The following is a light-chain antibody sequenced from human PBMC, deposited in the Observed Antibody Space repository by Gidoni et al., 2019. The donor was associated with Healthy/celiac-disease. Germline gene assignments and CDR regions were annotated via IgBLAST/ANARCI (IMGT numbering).Light chain of an antibody. V-gene: IGKV1-39*01. CDR1: HRISSY. J-gene: IGKJ2*01. Sequence: DIKMTSSPSSLSASVGDSVTITCRASHRISSYLNWYQQKPEKAPTLLLYAASSLQSGVPSRFSSSGSGTAFTLLISSLQPDDFATSYCQQSYSTPPTFGQGTKLEIK. CDR2: AAS. CDR3: QQSYSTPPT.